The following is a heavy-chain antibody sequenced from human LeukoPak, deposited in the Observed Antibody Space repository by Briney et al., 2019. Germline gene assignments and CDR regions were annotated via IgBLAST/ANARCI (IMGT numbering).Heavy chain of an antibody. CDR2: INHSGST. V-gene: IGHV4-34*01. D-gene: IGHD6-13*01. Sequence: SETLSLTCAVYGGSYSGYYWSWIRQPPGKGLEWIGEINHSGSTNYNPSLKSRVTTSVDTSKNQFSLKLSSVTAADTAVYYCARETLAAAEGYWGQGTLVTVSS. CDR3: ARETLAAAEGY. J-gene: IGHJ4*02. CDR1: GGSYSGYY.